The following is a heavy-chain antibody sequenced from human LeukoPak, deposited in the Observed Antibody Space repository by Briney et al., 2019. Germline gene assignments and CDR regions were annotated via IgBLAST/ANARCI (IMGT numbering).Heavy chain of an antibody. CDR3: ASGTFYGLDY. Sequence: GASVKVSCKASGGTFNSYAITWVRQAPGQGLEWMGGFDPEDGETIYAQKFQGRVTMTEDTSTDTAYMELSSLRSEDTAVYYCASGTFYGLDYWGQGTLVTVSS. CDR2: FDPEDGET. V-gene: IGHV1-24*01. CDR1: GGTFNSYA. D-gene: IGHD1-26*01. J-gene: IGHJ4*02.